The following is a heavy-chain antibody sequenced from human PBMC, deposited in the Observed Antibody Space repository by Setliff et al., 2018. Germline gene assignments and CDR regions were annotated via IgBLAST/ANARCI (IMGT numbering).Heavy chain of an antibody. Sequence: SETLSLTCTVSGGSISSGNYYWSWIRQPPGKGLEWIGYIYYSGNTNYNPSLKSRVTISVDTSKNQFSLKLSSVTAADTAVYFCARGYYNFLSGYYTPYYFDYWGQGTLVTVSS. D-gene: IGHD3-3*01. V-gene: IGHV4-61*01. CDR2: IYYSGNT. CDR1: GGSISSGNYY. CDR3: ARGYYNFLSGYYTPYYFDY. J-gene: IGHJ4*02.